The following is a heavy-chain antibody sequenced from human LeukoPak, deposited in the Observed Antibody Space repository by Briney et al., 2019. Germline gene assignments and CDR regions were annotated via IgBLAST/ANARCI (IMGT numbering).Heavy chain of an antibody. J-gene: IGHJ6*03. Sequence: SETLSLTCAVYGGSFSGYYWSWIRQPPGKGLEWIGEINHSGSTNYNPSLKSRVTISVDTSKNQFSLKLSSVTAADTAVYYCARERGADIVVVPAVLYYYYYMDVWGKGTTVTVSS. CDR3: ARERGADIVVVPAVLYYYYYMDV. CDR1: GGSFSGYY. D-gene: IGHD2-2*01. CDR2: INHSGST. V-gene: IGHV4-34*01.